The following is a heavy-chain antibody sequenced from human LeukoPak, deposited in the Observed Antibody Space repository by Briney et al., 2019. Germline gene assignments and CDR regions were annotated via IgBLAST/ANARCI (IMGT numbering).Heavy chain of an antibody. CDR1: GFTFSTFA. J-gene: IGHJ1*01. D-gene: IGHD2-15*01. V-gene: IGHV3-30*18. Sequence: PGGSLRLSCAASGFTFSTFAMLWVRQPPGRGLEWVAVISYDGPNKYYADSVKGRFTISRDNSKNTLYLQMNSLRTDDTAVYYCAKDFAKYCSGGCDFQYWGQGTLVTVSS. CDR2: ISYDGPNK. CDR3: AKDFAKYCSGGCDFQY.